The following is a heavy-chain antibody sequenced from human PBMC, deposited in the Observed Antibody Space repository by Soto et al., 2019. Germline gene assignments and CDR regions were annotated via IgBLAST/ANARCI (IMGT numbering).Heavy chain of an antibody. D-gene: IGHD3-9*01. CDR1: GFSLSTSGVG. Sequence: QITLKESGPTLVKPTQTLTLTCTFSGFSLSTSGVGVGWIRQPPGKALEWLALIYWDDDKRYSPSLKSRLTITKDTFKNQVVLTMTNMDPVDTATYYCAHTAYDIPSFNWFDPWGQGTLVTVSS. V-gene: IGHV2-5*02. J-gene: IGHJ5*02. CDR3: AHTAYDIPSFNWFDP. CDR2: IYWDDDK.